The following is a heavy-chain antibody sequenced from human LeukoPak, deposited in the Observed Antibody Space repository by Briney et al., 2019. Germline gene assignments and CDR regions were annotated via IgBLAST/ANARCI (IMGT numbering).Heavy chain of an antibody. V-gene: IGHV1-69*05. CDR2: IIPTFGTA. D-gene: IGHD3-22*01. CDR1: GGTFSSYA. Sequence: SVKVSCKASGGTFSSYAISWVRQAPGQGLEWMGRIIPTFGTANYAQKFQGRVTITTDESTSTAYMELSSLRSEDTAVYYCAGEIASSMIVVVITTGGAFDIWGQGTMVTVSS. CDR3: AGEIASSMIVVVITTGGAFDI. J-gene: IGHJ3*02.